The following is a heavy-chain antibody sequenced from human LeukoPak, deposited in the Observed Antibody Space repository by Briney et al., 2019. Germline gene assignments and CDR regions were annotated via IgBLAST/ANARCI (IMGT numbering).Heavy chain of an antibody. CDR2: IYTSGST. CDR3: ARDEFYYDTSGYYPNYYYYMDV. Sequence: PSETLSLTCTVSGGSISSGSYYWSWIRQPAGKGLEWIGRIYTSGSTNYNPSLKSRVTISVDTSKNQFSLKLSSVTAADTAVYCCARDEFYYDTSGYYPNYYYYMDVWGKGTTVTVSS. J-gene: IGHJ6*03. CDR1: GGSISSGSYY. V-gene: IGHV4-61*02. D-gene: IGHD3-22*01.